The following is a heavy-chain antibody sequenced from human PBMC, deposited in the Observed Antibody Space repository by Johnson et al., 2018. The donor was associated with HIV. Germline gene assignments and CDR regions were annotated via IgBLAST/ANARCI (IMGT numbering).Heavy chain of an antibody. CDR3: ARGRKDIEAADGLDNDAFDM. CDR2: ISYNGSKK. J-gene: IGHJ3*02. Sequence: QVQLVESGGGVVQPGSSLRIYCAVSEFTFSNYAMHWVRLAPGKGLQWVAVISYNGSKKYYADPVKGRFTISRDNSKNTLYLQMDSLRAEDSALYYCARGRKDIEAADGLDNDAFDMWGQGTLVTVSS. CDR1: EFTFSNYA. V-gene: IGHV3-30*04. D-gene: IGHD6-13*01.